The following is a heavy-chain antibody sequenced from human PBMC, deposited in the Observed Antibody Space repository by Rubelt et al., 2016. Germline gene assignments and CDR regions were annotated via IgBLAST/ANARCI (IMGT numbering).Heavy chain of an antibody. CDR1: GGSFSGYY. D-gene: IGHD3-9*01. CDR2: INHSGST. Sequence: QVQLQQWGAGLLKPSETLSLTCAVYGGSFSGYYWSWIRQPPGKGLEWIGEINHSGSTNYNPSLKSRVTISVDTSKNQFSLKLSSVTAADTAVYYCARFGWLLWRDAFDIWGQGTMVTVSS. CDR3: ARFGWLLWRDAFDI. V-gene: IGHV4-34*01. J-gene: IGHJ3*02.